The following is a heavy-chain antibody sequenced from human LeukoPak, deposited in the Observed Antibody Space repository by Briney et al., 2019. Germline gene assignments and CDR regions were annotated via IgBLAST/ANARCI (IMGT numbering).Heavy chain of an antibody. J-gene: IGHJ6*03. Sequence: GGSLRLSCAASGFTFSSYWMSWVRQAPGKGLEWVANIKQDGSEKYYVDSVKGRFTISRDNAKNSLYLQMNSLRAEDTAVYYCARDRYCSSTSCYPIYYYYYMDVWGKGTTVTVSS. CDR1: GFTFSSYW. CDR2: IKQDGSEK. V-gene: IGHV3-7*01. D-gene: IGHD2-2*01. CDR3: ARDRYCSSTSCYPIYYYYYMDV.